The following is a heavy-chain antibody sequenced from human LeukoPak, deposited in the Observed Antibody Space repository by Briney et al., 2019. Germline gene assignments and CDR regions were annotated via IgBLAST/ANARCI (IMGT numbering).Heavy chain of an antibody. V-gene: IGHV4-59*01. D-gene: IGHD2-15*01. CDR3: ARSYCSGGSCPHYYYYYYMVV. Sequence: SETLSLTCTVSGGSISSYYWSWIRQPPGKGLEWIGYIYYSGSTNYNPSLKSRVTISVDTSKNQFSLKLSSVTAADTAVYYCARSYCSGGSCPHYYYYYYMVVWGKGTTVTVSS. CDR2: IYYSGST. J-gene: IGHJ6*03. CDR1: GGSISSYY.